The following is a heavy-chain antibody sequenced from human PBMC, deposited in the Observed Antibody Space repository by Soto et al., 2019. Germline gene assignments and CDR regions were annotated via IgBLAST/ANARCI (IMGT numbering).Heavy chain of an antibody. J-gene: IGHJ6*02. CDR3: ARDGRRPNSIAGYGMDV. Sequence: QVQLVQSGAEVKKPGASVKVSCKASGYTFTSYGISWVRQAPGQGLEWMGWISAYNGNTNYAQKLQGRVTMTTDTSTSTAYMERRSLRSDDTAVYYCARDGRRPNSIAGYGMDVWGQGTTVTVSS. CDR1: GYTFTSYG. V-gene: IGHV1-18*04. CDR2: ISAYNGNT. D-gene: IGHD2-21*01.